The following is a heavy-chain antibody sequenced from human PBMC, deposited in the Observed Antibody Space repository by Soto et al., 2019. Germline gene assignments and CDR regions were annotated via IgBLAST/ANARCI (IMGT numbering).Heavy chain of an antibody. J-gene: IGHJ4*02. CDR2: ISSSSSYI. CDR1: GFTFSSYS. D-gene: IGHD4-17*01. V-gene: IGHV3-21*01. Sequence: GGSLRLSCAASGFTFSSYSMNWVRQAPGKGLEWVSSISSSSSYIYYADSVKGRFTISRDNAKNSLYLQMNSLGAEDTAVYYCASHYGDYPADYWGQGTLVTVSS. CDR3: ASHYGDYPADY.